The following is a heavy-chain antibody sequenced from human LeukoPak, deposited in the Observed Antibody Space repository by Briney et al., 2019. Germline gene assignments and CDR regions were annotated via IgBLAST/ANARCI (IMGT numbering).Heavy chain of an antibody. V-gene: IGHV1-46*01. Sequence: ASVKVSCKASGYTFTSYHMHWVRQAPGQGLEWMGMIYPRDGSTSYAQKFQGRVTVTRDTSTSTVHKELSGLRSEDTAVYYCARDQEGFDYWGQGTLVTVSS. CDR2: IYPRDGST. CDR1: GYTFTSYH. J-gene: IGHJ4*02. CDR3: ARDQEGFDY.